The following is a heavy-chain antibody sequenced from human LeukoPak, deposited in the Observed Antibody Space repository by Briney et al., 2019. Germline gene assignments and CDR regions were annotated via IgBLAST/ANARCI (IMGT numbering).Heavy chain of an antibody. D-gene: IGHD3-10*01. CDR2: INHSGTT. Sequence: SETLSLTCAVYGGSFSDYYWSRIRQPPGKGREGIGEINHSGTTNYNPSLKSRLTMSVDPSKNQFSLKLTSATAADTAVYYCAREGSYSGSGSPPLDYWGQGTLVTVSS. J-gene: IGHJ4*02. V-gene: IGHV4-34*01. CDR3: AREGSYSGSGSPPLDY. CDR1: GGSFSDYY.